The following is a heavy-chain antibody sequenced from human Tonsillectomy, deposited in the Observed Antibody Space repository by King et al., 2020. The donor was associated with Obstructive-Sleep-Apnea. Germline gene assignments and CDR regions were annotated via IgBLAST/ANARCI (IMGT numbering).Heavy chain of an antibody. CDR3: ARDCIAAAGTAYFDY. V-gene: IGHV4-38-2*02. J-gene: IGHJ4*02. CDR2: IYHSGST. D-gene: IGHD6-13*01. Sequence: QLQESGPGLVKPSETLSLTCTVSGSSISSGYYWGWIRQPPGKGLEWIGSIYHSGSTYYNPSLKSRVTISVDTSKNQFSLKLSSVTAADTAVYYCARDCIAAAGTAYFDYWGQGTLVTVSS. CDR1: GSSISSGYY.